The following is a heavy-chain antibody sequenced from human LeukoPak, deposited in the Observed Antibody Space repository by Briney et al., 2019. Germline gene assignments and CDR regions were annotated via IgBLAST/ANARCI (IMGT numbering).Heavy chain of an antibody. J-gene: IGHJ5*02. CDR2: INPNSGGT. CDR3: ARAPYSSSWYGPRRLDP. Sequence: ASVKVSCKASGYTFTGYYMHWVRQAPGQGLEWMGWINPNSGGTNYAQKFQGRVTMTRDTSISTAYMGLSRLRSDDTAVYYCARAPYSSSWYGPRRLDPWGEETLVSVSS. V-gene: IGHV1-2*02. CDR1: GYTFTGYY. D-gene: IGHD6-13*01.